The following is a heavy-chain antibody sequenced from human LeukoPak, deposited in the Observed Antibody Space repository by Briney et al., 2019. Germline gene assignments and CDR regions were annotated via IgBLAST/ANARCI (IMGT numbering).Heavy chain of an antibody. Sequence: PGGSLRLSCAASGFTFSSYEMNWVRQAPGKGLEWVSYISSSGSTIYYADSVKGRFTISRDNAKNSLYLQMNSLRAEDTAVYYCARDLGYSSSWYLNYWGQGTLVTVSS. V-gene: IGHV3-48*03. J-gene: IGHJ4*02. CDR3: ARDLGYSSSWYLNY. CDR1: GFTFSSYE. D-gene: IGHD6-13*01. CDR2: ISSSGSTI.